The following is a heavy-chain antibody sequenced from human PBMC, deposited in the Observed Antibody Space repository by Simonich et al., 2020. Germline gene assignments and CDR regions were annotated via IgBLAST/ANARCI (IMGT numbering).Heavy chain of an antibody. J-gene: IGHJ5*02. CDR2: MNPNRGNT. CDR1: GYTFTSYD. D-gene: IGHD2-8*01. V-gene: IGHV1-8*03. Sequence: QVQLVQYGAEVKKPGASVKVSCKASGYTFTSYDNNWVRQATGQGLEGMGGMNPNRGNTGYAKKYQGRVTITRNTSMSTANMELSSLRSEDTAVYYCARSRYCTNGVCYNWFDPWGQGTLVTVSS. CDR3: ARSRYCTNGVCYNWFDP.